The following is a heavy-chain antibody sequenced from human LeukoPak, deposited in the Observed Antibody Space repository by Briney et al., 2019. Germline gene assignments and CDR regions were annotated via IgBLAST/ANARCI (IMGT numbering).Heavy chain of an antibody. Sequence: ASVKVSCQASGYTFTGYYMHWVRQAPGQGLEWMGWINPNSGGTNYAQKFQGRVTMTRDTSISTAYMELSRLRSDDTAVYYCARATSTAATDGRDSYWGQGTLVTVSS. V-gene: IGHV1-2*02. CDR1: GYTFTGYY. D-gene: IGHD2-15*01. CDR2: INPNSGGT. CDR3: ARATSTAATDGRDSY. J-gene: IGHJ4*02.